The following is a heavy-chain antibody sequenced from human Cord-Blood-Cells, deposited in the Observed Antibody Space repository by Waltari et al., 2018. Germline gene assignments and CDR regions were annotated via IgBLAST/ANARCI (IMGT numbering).Heavy chain of an antibody. CDR2: FDPEDGET. D-gene: IGHD3-10*01. Sequence: VQLVQSGAEVKKPGASVKVSCKVSGYTLTELSIHWVRQAPGKGLEWMGGFDPEDGETIYAQKFQGRVTMTEDTSTDTAHMELSSLRSEDTAVYYCATGTRPMVRGVISPYYWGQGTLVTVSS. J-gene: IGHJ4*02. V-gene: IGHV1-24*01. CDR3: ATGTRPMVRGVISPYY. CDR1: GYTLTELS.